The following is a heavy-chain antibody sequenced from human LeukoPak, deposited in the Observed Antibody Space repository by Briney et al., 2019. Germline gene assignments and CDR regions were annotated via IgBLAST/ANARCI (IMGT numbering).Heavy chain of an antibody. CDR3: ARETGYSSSWSPHFDY. D-gene: IGHD6-13*01. J-gene: IGHJ4*02. Sequence: GGSLRLSCAASGFTFSSYGMHWVRQAPGKGLEWVAVIWYDGSNKYYADSVKGRFTISRDNSKNTLYLQMNSLRAEDTAVYYCARETGYSSSWSPHFDYWGQGTLVTVSS. V-gene: IGHV3-33*01. CDR1: GFTFSSYG. CDR2: IWYDGSNK.